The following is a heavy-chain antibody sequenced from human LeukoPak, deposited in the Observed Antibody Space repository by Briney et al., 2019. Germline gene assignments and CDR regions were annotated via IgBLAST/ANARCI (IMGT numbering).Heavy chain of an antibody. CDR3: ARELPREVTLDY. V-gene: IGHV3-74*01. CDR1: GFTFISYG. CDR2: INNGGVST. D-gene: IGHD2-21*02. J-gene: IGHJ4*02. Sequence: GGSLRLSCAASGFTFISYGMPWVRHAPGKGLVWVSRINNGGVSTSYADSVRGRFTVSRDNGKNTLYLQMNSLRAEDTGVYYCARELPREVTLDYWGQGTLATVSS.